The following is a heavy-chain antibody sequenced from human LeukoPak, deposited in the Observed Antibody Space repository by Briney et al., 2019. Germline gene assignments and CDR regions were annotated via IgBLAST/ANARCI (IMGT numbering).Heavy chain of an antibody. Sequence: WASVKVSCKASGGTFSSYAISWVRQAPGQGLEWMEGIIPIFGTANYAQKFQGRVTITADESTSTAYMELSSLRSEDTAVYYCARGWLYYDSSGLEYFDYWGQGTLVTVSS. CDR1: GGTFSSYA. CDR2: IIPIFGTA. J-gene: IGHJ4*02. CDR3: ARGWLYYDSSGLEYFDY. V-gene: IGHV1-69*01. D-gene: IGHD3-22*01.